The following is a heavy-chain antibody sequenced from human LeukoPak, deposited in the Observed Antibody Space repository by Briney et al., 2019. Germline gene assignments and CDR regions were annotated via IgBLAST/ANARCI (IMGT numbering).Heavy chain of an antibody. V-gene: IGHV1-2*02. J-gene: IGHJ4*02. CDR2: INPNSGDT. Sequence: AAVNLSCKTSAYTFTGYYMHWVRQAPGQGLEWMGWINPNSGDTNYAQNFQGRVTMTRDTSITTAYMELSWLRSDDTAVYYCARGDGGNGGIDYWGQDTVVTVSS. CDR1: AYTFTGYY. CDR3: ARGDGGNGGIDY. D-gene: IGHD4-23*01.